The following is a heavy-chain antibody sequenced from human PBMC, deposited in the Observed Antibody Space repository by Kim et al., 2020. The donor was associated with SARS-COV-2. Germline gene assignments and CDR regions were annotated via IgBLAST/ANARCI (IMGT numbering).Heavy chain of an antibody. V-gene: IGHV3-64*03. D-gene: IGHD2-15*01. CDR2: IRSNGGST. CDR1: GFTFSTYA. Sequence: GGSLRLSCSVSGFTFSTYAMHWVRQAPGKGLEYVSGIRSNGGSTYYADSVEDRFTISRDNYKNTLYPQMSSIRVEDTAVYYCVKEWRSGGYGLDYWVQGSLLTVSS. J-gene: IGHJ4*02. CDR3: VKEWRSGGYGLDY.